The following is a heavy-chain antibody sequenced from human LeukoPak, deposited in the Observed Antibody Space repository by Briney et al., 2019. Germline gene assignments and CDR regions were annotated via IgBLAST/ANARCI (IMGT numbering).Heavy chain of an antibody. V-gene: IGHV4-4*02. CDR3: ATAPILRGEGGEHYKYGMDV. CDR1: VGSISSGNW. D-gene: IGHD2-2*02. CDR2: IYHNGTH. J-gene: IGHJ6*02. Sequence: PSGTLSLTCAVSVGSISSGNWWTWVRQPPGKGLEWIGEIYHNGTHNYNPSLKSRVTISADTFKNHFSLKLTSVTAADTAVYYCATAPILRGEGGEHYKYGMDVWGQGTTVIVSS.